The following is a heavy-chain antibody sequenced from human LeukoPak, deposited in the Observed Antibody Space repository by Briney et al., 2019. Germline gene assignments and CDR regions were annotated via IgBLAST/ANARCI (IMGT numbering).Heavy chain of an antibody. CDR2: ISGSGGST. CDR1: GFTFSSYA. CDR3: AREGDSGSYSDY. J-gene: IGHJ4*02. D-gene: IGHD3-10*01. V-gene: IGHV3-23*01. Sequence: GGSLRLSCAASGFTFSSYAMSWVRQAPGEGLEWVSAISGSGGSTYYADSVKGRFTISRDNSKNTLYLQMNSLRAEDTAVYYCAREGDSGSYSDYWGQGTLVTVSS.